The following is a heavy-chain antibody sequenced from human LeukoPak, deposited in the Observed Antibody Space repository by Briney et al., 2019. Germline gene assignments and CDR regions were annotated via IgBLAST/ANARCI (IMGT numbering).Heavy chain of an antibody. Sequence: ASVKVSCKASGYTFTSYGISWVRQAPGQGLEWMGWISAYNGNTNYAQKLQGRVTMTTDTSTSTAYMELRSLRSDDTAVYYCARDKAGLYDSSGFDAFDIWGQGTMVTVSS. V-gene: IGHV1-18*01. CDR1: GYTFTSYG. J-gene: IGHJ3*02. D-gene: IGHD3-22*01. CDR3: ARDKAGLYDSSGFDAFDI. CDR2: ISAYNGNT.